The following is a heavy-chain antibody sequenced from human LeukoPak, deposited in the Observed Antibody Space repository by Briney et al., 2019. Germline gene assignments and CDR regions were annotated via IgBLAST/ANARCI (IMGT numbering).Heavy chain of an antibody. V-gene: IGHV3-21*01. CDR2: ISSSSSYI. Sequence: GGSLRLSCAASGFTFSSYSMNWVRQAPGKGLEWVSSISSSSSYIYYADSVKGRFTISRDNAKNSLYLQMNSLRAEDTAVYYCARDPNGGSYSDYWGQGTLVTVSS. CDR1: GFTFSSYS. J-gene: IGHJ4*02. D-gene: IGHD7-27*01. CDR3: ARDPNGGSYSDY.